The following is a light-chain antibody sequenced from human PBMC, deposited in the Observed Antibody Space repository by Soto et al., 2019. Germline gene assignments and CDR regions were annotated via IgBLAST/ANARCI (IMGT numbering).Light chain of an antibody. V-gene: IGKV1-39*01. CDR2: SVF. J-gene: IGKJ2*01. Sequence: DIQMAQSPSSLSASVGDRVSITCRASLSIGTYLNWYQQTAGQAPRLLIHSVFKLQSGVPSRFSGSGSGTEFTLTINNLQPEDSATYYCHQGYSSPQTFGQGTNLEIK. CDR3: HQGYSSPQT. CDR1: LSIGTY.